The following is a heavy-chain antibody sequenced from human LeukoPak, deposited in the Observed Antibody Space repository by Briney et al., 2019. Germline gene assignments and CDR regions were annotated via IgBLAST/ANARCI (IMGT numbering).Heavy chain of an antibody. V-gene: IGHV4-59*01. D-gene: IGHD1-26*01. CDR3: ARGGEWELGFDFDY. Sequence: ETLSLTCTVSGGSISSYYWSWIRQPPGKGLEWIGYIYYTGSTTYNPSVKSRITISLDTSKKQISLKLRSVTAADTAVYYCARGGEWELGFDFDYWGQGTLVTVSS. J-gene: IGHJ4*02. CDR1: GGSISSYY. CDR2: IYYTGST.